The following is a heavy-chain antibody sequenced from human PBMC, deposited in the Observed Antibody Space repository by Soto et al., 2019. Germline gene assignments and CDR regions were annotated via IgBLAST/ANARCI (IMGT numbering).Heavy chain of an antibody. CDR3: ARDRYSSSGWFDP. Sequence: SQTLSLTCAISGDSVSSYGAAWNWIRQSPSGGLEWLGRTYYRSRFFSDYAESVKSRIIINPDTSKNQFSLQLKSVTPEDTAVYYCARDRYSSSGWFDPWGPGTPVTASS. CDR2: TYYRSRFFS. D-gene: IGHD6-6*01. V-gene: IGHV6-1*01. CDR1: GDSVSSYGAA. J-gene: IGHJ5*02.